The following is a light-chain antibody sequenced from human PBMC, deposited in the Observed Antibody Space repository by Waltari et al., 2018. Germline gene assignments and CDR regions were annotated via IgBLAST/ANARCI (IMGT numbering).Light chain of an antibody. CDR1: TSNIGAGYD. J-gene: IGLJ3*02. CDR2: GNT. Sequence: QSVLTQPPSVSGAPGQRVTIPCTGSTSNIGAGYDVHWYQQLPGTSPKLLIFGNTNRPSGVPDRFSGSKSGTSASLAITGLQAEDEADYYGQSYDNSLSGRWVFGGGTKLTVL. V-gene: IGLV1-40*01. CDR3: QSYDNSLSGRWV.